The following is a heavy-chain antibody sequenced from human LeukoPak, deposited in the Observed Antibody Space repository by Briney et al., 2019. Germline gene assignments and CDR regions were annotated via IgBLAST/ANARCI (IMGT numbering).Heavy chain of an antibody. CDR3: ARGGDPVTPFDY. CDR2: IYYSGST. CDR1: GGSLSSYY. V-gene: IGHV4-59*08. D-gene: IGHD4-11*01. J-gene: IGHJ4*02. Sequence: SETLSLTCTVSGGSLSSYYWSWIRQPPGKGLEWIGYIYYSGSTNYNPSLKSRVTISVDTSKNQFSLKLSSVTAADTAVYYCARGGDPVTPFDYWGQGTLVTVSS.